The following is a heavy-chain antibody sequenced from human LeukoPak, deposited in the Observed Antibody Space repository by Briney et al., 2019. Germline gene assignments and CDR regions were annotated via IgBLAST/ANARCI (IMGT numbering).Heavy chain of an antibody. CDR1: GFTFSSYA. CDR3: AKSLAVAGPHNWFDP. Sequence: GGSLRLSCAASGFTFSSYAMSWVRQAPGKGLEWVSAISGSGGSTYYADSVKGRFTISRDNSKNTLYLQMNSLRAEDTAVHYCAKSLAVAGPHNWFDPWGQGTLVTVSS. D-gene: IGHD6-19*01. V-gene: IGHV3-23*01. CDR2: ISGSGGST. J-gene: IGHJ5*02.